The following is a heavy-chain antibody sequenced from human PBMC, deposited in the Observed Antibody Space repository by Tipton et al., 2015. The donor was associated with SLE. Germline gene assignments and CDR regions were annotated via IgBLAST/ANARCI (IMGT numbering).Heavy chain of an antibody. Sequence: TLSLTCSVSGGSMNSQYWSWIRQPPGKGLEWIGFIHNSGYTNLNPSLKSRVTMSVDTSKNQFSLELASVTAADTAIYFCARFLVQGVYYKGLDVWGQGTTVIVTS. CDR1: GGSMNSQY. CDR2: IHNSGYT. J-gene: IGHJ6*02. D-gene: IGHD3-10*01. CDR3: ARFLVQGVYYKGLDV. V-gene: IGHV4-59*11.